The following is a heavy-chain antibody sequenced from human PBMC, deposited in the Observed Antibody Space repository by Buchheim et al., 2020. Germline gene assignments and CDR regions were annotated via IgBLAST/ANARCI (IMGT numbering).Heavy chain of an antibody. CDR1: GGTFSSYA. CDR3: ARNDGSRKNAYDYVWGSFDY. J-gene: IGHJ4*02. D-gene: IGHD3-16*01. V-gene: IGHV1-69*12. CDR2: IIPIFGTA. Sequence: QVQLVQSGAEVKKPGSSVKVSCKASGGTFSSYAISWVRQAPGQGLEWMGGIIPIFGTANYAQKFQGRVTITADESTSTAYMELSSLRSENTAVYYCARNDGSRKNAYDYVWGSFDYWGQGTL.